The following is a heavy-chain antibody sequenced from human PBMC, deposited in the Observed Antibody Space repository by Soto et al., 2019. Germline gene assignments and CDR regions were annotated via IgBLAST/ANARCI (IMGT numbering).Heavy chain of an antibody. J-gene: IGHJ3*01. Sequence: QVQLQESGPGLVKPSQTLSLTCTVSGGSISSGGYYWSWIRQHPGKGLEWIGYIYYSGSTYYNPSLKSRVTISVDPSKNQFSLKLSSVTAADPAVYYCARDGKGGYYGSGSYYPLWGPGTMVTVSS. CDR3: ARDGKGGYYGSGSYYPL. D-gene: IGHD3-10*01. V-gene: IGHV4-31*03. CDR1: GGSISSGGYY. CDR2: IYYSGST.